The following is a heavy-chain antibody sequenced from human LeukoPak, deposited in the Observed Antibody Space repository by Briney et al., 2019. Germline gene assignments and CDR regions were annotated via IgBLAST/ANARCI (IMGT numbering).Heavy chain of an antibody. J-gene: IGHJ5*02. Sequence: GASVKVSCKASGYSFTSYDINWVRQTTGQGLEWMGWMNPNSGNTGFAQKFQGRVTMTRDTSITTAYMELSSLTFEDTAVYYCAREYGYNKWFDPWGQGTLVTVSS. D-gene: IGHD5-24*01. CDR3: AREYGYNKWFDP. CDR2: MNPNSGNT. CDR1: GYSFTSYD. V-gene: IGHV1-8*01.